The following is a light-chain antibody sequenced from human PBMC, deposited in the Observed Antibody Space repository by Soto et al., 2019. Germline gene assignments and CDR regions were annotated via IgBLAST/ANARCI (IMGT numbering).Light chain of an antibody. CDR1: QSVSSN. CDR3: QQFSSYPLT. J-gene: IGKJ4*01. V-gene: IGKV3-20*01. Sequence: EKALTQSPVTLSLSPGERATLSCRASQSVSSNLAWYQQRPGQAPRLLIYGASTRASGVPDRFSGSGSGTDFTLTISRLEPEDFAVYYCQQFSSYPLTFDGGTKVVIK. CDR2: GAS.